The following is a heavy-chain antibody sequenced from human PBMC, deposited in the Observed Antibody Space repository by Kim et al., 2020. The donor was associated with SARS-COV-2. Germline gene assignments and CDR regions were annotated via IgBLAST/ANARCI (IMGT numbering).Heavy chain of an antibody. CDR3: VRAYDYGSGGSAGDV. Sequence: VKGRFNISRDDAKNTLFLQMNSLRAEDTAVYYCVRAYDYGSGGSAGDVWGQGTTVTVSS. D-gene: IGHD3-10*01. J-gene: IGHJ6*02. V-gene: IGHV3-74*01.